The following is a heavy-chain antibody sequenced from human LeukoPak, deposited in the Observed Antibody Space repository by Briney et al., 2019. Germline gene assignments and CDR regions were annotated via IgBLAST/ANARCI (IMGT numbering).Heavy chain of an antibody. CDR3: VRPQGYGDYGGGFDY. D-gene: IGHD4-17*01. CDR2: IYPGDSDT. CDR1: GYSFTSYW. Sequence: GESLKISCKGSGYSFTSYWIGWVRQMPGKGLEWMGIIYPGDSDTRYSPSFQGQVTISADKSISTAYLQWSSLKASDTAMYYCVRPQGYGDYGGGFDYWGQGTLVTVSS. V-gene: IGHV5-51*01. J-gene: IGHJ4*02.